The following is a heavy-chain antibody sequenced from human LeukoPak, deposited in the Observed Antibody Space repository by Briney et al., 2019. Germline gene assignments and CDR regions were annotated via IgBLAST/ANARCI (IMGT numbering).Heavy chain of an antibody. CDR2: IYHSGST. V-gene: IGHV4-30-2*01. CDR3: ARGGGYQLLPIDY. J-gene: IGHJ4*02. CDR1: GGSMSSGGYS. Sequence: SETLYLTCAVSGGSMSSGGYSWSWIRQPPGKGLEWIGYIYHSGSTYYNPSLKSRVTMSVDRSKNQFSLKLNSVTAADTAVYYCARGGGYQLLPIDYWGQGTLVTVSS. D-gene: IGHD2-2*01.